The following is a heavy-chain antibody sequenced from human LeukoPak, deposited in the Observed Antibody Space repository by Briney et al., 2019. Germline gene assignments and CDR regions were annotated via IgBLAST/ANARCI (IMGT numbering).Heavy chain of an antibody. CDR1: GFTFSSYG. D-gene: IGHD3-3*01. CDR3: AKGILFGSGSYFDY. Sequence: GRSLRLSCAASGFTFSSYGIHWVRQAPDKGLEWVAIISYDGSNKYYADSVKGRFTISRDNSKNTLYLQMNSLRAEDTAVYYCAKGILFGSGSYFDYWGQGTLVTVSS. CDR2: ISYDGSNK. J-gene: IGHJ4*02. V-gene: IGHV3-30*18.